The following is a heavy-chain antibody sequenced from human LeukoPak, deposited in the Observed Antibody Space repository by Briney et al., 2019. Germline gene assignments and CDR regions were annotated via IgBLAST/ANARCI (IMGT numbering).Heavy chain of an antibody. Sequence: ASMKVSCKASGYTFTAYYMHWVRQAPGQGLEWMGWINPNSGGTNYAQKFQGRVTLTRDTSISTAYMELSRLRSDDTAVYYCATTSGTYPLDYWGQGTLVTVSS. D-gene: IGHD1-26*01. CDR3: ATTSGTYPLDY. V-gene: IGHV1-2*02. CDR1: GYTFTAYY. CDR2: INPNSGGT. J-gene: IGHJ4*02.